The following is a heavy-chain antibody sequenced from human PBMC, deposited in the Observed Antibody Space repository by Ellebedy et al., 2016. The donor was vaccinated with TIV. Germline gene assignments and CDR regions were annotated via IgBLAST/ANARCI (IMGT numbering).Heavy chain of an antibody. CDR3: AREGEYCSSTSCYLGY. V-gene: IGHV3-33*08. Sequence: PGGSLRLSCAASGFTFSSYGMHWVRQAPGKGMEWVAVIWYDGSDKYYADSVKGRFTISRDNSKNTLYLQMNSLRAEDTAVYYCAREGEYCSSTSCYLGYWGQGTLVTVSS. CDR1: GFTFSSYG. D-gene: IGHD2-2*01. CDR2: IWYDGSDK. J-gene: IGHJ4*02.